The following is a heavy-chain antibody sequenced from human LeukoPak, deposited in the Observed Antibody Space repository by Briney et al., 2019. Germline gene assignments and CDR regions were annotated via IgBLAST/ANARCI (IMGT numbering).Heavy chain of an antibody. CDR3: TKERNAFDA. CDR2: IKYDGTYQ. J-gene: IGHJ3*01. V-gene: IGHV3-30*02. Sequence: GGSLRLSCVASGFTFGAYDIHWVRQAPGKGLDWVASIKYDGTYQYYADSAKGRFTISRDNSKNTLYLQMSSLRVEDTSTYYCTKERNAFDAWGQGTMVTVSS. CDR1: GFTFGAYD.